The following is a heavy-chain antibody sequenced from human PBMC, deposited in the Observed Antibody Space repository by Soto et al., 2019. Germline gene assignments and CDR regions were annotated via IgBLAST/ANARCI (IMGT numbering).Heavy chain of an antibody. CDR1: GFTFSSYG. CDR3: ARAHCSSTSCSDYYYYYGMDV. CDR2: IWYDGSNK. J-gene: IGHJ6*02. V-gene: IGHV3-33*01. Sequence: GESLKISCAASGFTFSSYGMHWVRQAPGKGLEWVAVIWYDGSNKYYADSVKGRFTISRDNSKNTLYLQMNSLRAEDTAVYYCARAHCSSTSCSDYYYYYGMDVWGQGTTVTVSS. D-gene: IGHD2-2*01.